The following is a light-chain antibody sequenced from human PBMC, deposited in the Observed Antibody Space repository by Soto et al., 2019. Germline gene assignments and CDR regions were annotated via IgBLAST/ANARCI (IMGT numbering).Light chain of an antibody. CDR1: QGISSY. J-gene: IGKJ1*01. CDR2: AAS. V-gene: IGKV1-8*01. CDR3: LQYDSYPRT. Sequence: AIRMTQSPSSFSASTGDGVTITCRASQGISSYLAWYQQKPGKAPKLLIYAASTLQSWVPSRFSGSGSGTDFTLTISWLQSEDFATYYCLQYDSYPRTFGQGTKVEIK.